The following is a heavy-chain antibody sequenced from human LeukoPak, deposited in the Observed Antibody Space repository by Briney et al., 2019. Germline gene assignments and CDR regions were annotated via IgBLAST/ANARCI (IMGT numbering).Heavy chain of an antibody. CDR1: GYSFTNYW. CDR2: IYPGDSDT. Sequence: GESLKISCKGSGYSFTNYWIAWVRQMPGKGLEWVGIIYPGDSDTRYSPSFQGQVSISADKSINTAYLQWSSLKASDTAMYYCARPLAVAGTTGIGYWGQGTLVTVSS. J-gene: IGHJ4*02. D-gene: IGHD6-19*01. CDR3: ARPLAVAGTTGIGY. V-gene: IGHV5-51*01.